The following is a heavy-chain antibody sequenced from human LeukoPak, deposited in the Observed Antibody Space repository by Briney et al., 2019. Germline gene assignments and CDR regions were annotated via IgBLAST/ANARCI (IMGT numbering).Heavy chain of an antibody. V-gene: IGHV3-11*01. CDR2: ISSSGSTI. CDR3: ARVLHSKTVAGLPDY. Sequence: PGGSLRLSCAASGFTFSDYYMSWIRQAPGKGLEWVSYISSSGSTIYYADSVKGRFATSRDNAKNSLYLQMNSLRAEDTAVYYCARVLHSKTVAGLPDYWGQGTLVTVSS. J-gene: IGHJ4*02. D-gene: IGHD6-19*01. CDR1: GFTFSDYY.